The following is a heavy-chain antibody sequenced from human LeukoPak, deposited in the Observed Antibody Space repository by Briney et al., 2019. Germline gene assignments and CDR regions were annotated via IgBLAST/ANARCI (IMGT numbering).Heavy chain of an antibody. V-gene: IGHV3-7*01. CDR3: ARDDTYYDFWSGYYLYYFDY. CDR2: IKQDGSEK. J-gene: IGHJ4*02. D-gene: IGHD3-3*01. CDR1: GFTFSSYW. Sequence: PGGSLRLSCAASGFTFSSYWMSWVRQAPGKGLEWVANIKQDGSEKYYVDSVKGRFTISRDNAKNSLYLQMNSLRAEDTAVYYCARDDTYYDFWSGYYLYYFDYWGQGTLVTVSS.